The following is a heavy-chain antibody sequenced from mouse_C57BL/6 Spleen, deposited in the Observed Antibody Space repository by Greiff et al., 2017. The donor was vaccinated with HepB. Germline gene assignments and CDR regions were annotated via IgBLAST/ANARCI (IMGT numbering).Heavy chain of an antibody. V-gene: IGHV1-82*01. Sequence: VQLQQSGPELVKPGASVKISCKASGYAFSSSWMNWVKQRPGKGLEWIGRIYPGDGDTNYNGKFKGKATLTADKSSSTAYMQLSSLTSEDSAVYFCAKYDYDSHCYFDVWGTGTTVTVSS. CDR2: IYPGDGDT. CDR3: AKYDYDSHCYFDV. J-gene: IGHJ1*03. D-gene: IGHD2-4*01. CDR1: GYAFSSSW.